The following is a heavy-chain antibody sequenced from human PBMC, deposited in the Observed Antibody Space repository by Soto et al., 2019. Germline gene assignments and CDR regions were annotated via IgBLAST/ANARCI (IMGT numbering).Heavy chain of an antibody. CDR1: GGTFSSYA. V-gene: IGHV1-69*12. J-gene: IGHJ6*02. CDR3: ARGTSPFWSGYYNSGTDV. D-gene: IGHD3-3*01. CDR2: IIPIFGTA. Sequence: QVQLVQSGAEVKKPGSSVKVSCKASGGTFSSYAISWVRQAPGQGLEWMGGIIPIFGTANYAQKFQGRVKTTADEPTITAYMALSSLRSEDTPVYYCARGTSPFWSGYYNSGTDVWGQGATVTVSS.